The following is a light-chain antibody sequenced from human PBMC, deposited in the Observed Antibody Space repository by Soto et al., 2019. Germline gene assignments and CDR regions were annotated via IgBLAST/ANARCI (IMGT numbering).Light chain of an antibody. Sequence: EIVLTQSPATLSLSPGERATLSCRASQSVSSYLAWYQQKPGQAPRLLIYGASRRATGIPDRFSGSGSGTDFTLTISRLEPEDFAVYFCQQFGSSFITFGQGTRLEIK. V-gene: IGKV3-20*01. CDR2: GAS. CDR1: QSVSSY. CDR3: QQFGSSFIT. J-gene: IGKJ5*01.